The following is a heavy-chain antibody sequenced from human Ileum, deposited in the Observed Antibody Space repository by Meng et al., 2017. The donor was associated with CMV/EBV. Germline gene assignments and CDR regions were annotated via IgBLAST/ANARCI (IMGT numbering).Heavy chain of an antibody. J-gene: IGHJ4*02. Sequence: GSGFTVSRFWMHWVRQAPGEGLVWVSRISHDDTITHYVDSVKGRVTISRDNAKNTVYLQMNSLRAEDTAIYYCATDGSGTYNRFRFWGQGILVTVSS. CDR3: ATDGSGTYNRFRF. V-gene: IGHV3-74*01. D-gene: IGHD3-10*01. CDR1: GFTVSRFW. CDR2: ISHDDTIT.